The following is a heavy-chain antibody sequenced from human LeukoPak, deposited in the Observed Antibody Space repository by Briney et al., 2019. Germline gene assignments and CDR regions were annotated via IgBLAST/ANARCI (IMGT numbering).Heavy chain of an antibody. CDR1: GGSISSGGYS. CDR3: ARGRMYSGSYPLDY. J-gene: IGHJ4*02. V-gene: IGHV4-31*03. CDR2: VYYNGGT. D-gene: IGHD1-26*01. Sequence: SETLSLTCTVSGGSISSGGYSWSWIRQHPEKGLEWIGYVYYNGGTNYNPSLKSRVTISVDTSKNQFSLKLSSVTAADTAVYYCARGRMYSGSYPLDYWGQGTPVTVSS.